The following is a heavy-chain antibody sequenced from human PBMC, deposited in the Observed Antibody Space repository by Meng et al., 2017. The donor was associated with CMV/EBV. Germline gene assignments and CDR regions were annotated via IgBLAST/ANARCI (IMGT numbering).Heavy chain of an antibody. CDR1: GFTFSSYS. CDR2: ISSSSSYT. CDR3: ARLRGRYWFDP. Sequence: GGSLRLSCAASGFTFSSYSIIWVRQSPGKGLEWVSSISSSSSYTFYIDSVKGRFTISRDNAKNLVYLQMNSLRAEDTAVYYCARLRGRYWFDPWGQGTLVTVSS. J-gene: IGHJ5*02. D-gene: IGHD3-10*01. V-gene: IGHV3-21*01.